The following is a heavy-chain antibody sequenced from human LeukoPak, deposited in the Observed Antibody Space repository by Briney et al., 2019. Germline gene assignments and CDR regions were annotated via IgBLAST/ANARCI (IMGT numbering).Heavy chain of an antibody. CDR1: GFTFTGYY. V-gene: IGHV1-2*02. Sequence: ASVKVSCKASGFTFTGYYIHWVRQAPGQGLEWMGWINPNNGDTNYAQKFQGRVTMTRNTPISTAYMELSSLRSEDTAVYYCARPEGGYNGGDAFDIWGQGTMVTVSS. D-gene: IGHD5-24*01. CDR2: INPNNGDT. J-gene: IGHJ3*02. CDR3: ARPEGGYNGGDAFDI.